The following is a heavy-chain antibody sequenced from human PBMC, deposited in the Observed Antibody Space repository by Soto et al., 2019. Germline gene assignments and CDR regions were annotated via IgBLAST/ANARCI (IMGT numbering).Heavy chain of an antibody. CDR1: GGSISSGDYY. CDR3: ARALIQLWPHYYYGMDV. D-gene: IGHD5-18*01. CDR2: IYYSGTT. Sequence: SETLSLTCTVSGGSISSGDYYWSWIRQPPGKGLEWIGYIYYSGTTYYNPSLKSRVTISVDTSKNQFSLKVSSVTTADTAVYYCARALIQLWPHYYYGMDVWGQGTTVTVSS. V-gene: IGHV4-30-4*01. J-gene: IGHJ6*02.